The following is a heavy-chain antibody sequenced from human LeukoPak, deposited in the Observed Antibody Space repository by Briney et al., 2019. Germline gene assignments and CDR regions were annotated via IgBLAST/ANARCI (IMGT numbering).Heavy chain of an antibody. CDR1: GGSISSSSYY. J-gene: IGHJ4*02. V-gene: IGHV4-61*01. CDR3: ARVVAGNFDY. D-gene: IGHD6-19*01. Sequence: PSETLSLTCTVSGGSISSSSYYWSWIRQPPGKGLEWIGYIYYSGSTNYNPSLKSRVTISVDTSKNQFSLKLSSVTAADTAVYYCARVVAGNFDYWGQGTLVTVSS. CDR2: IYYSGST.